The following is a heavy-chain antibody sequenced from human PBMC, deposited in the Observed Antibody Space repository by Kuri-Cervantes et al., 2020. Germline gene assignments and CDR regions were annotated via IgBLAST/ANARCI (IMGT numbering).Heavy chain of an antibody. J-gene: IGHJ4*02. CDR3: ARGLLTSVTNAYFDY. CDR2: IYYSGST. Sequence: SETLSLTCTVSGGSISSSSYYWGWIRQPPGKGLEWIGSIYYSGSTYYNPSLKSRVTISVDTSKNQFSLKLSSVTAADTAVYYCARGLLTSVTNAYFDYWGQGTLVTVSS. CDR1: GGSISSSSYY. D-gene: IGHD4-17*01. V-gene: IGHV4-39*01.